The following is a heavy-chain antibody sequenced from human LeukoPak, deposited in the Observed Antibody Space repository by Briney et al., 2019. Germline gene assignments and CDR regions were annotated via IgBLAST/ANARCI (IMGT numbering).Heavy chain of an antibody. V-gene: IGHV1-2*02. CDR3: ARDLYYYDSSGYLSAFDI. J-gene: IGHJ3*02. D-gene: IGHD3-22*01. CDR1: GYTFTGYY. Sequence: ASVKVSCKASGYTFTGYYMHWVRQAPGQGLEWMGWINPNSGGTNYAQKFQGRVTMTRDTSISTAYMELSRLRSDDTAVYYCARDLYYYDSSGYLSAFDIWGQGTMVTVSS. CDR2: INPNSGGT.